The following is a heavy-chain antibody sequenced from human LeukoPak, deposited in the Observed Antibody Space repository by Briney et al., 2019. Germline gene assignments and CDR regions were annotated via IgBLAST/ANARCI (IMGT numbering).Heavy chain of an antibody. CDR3: ARDPAYYDSSGYRFDY. V-gene: IGHV4-39*07. CDR1: GGSISSSSYY. Sequence: SETLSLTCTVSGGSISSSSYYWGWLRQPPGKGLEWIGSIYYSGSTYYSPSLKSRVTISVDTSKNQFSLQLSSVTAADTAVYYCARDPAYYDSSGYRFDYWGHGTLVTVSS. CDR2: IYYSGST. J-gene: IGHJ4*01. D-gene: IGHD3-22*01.